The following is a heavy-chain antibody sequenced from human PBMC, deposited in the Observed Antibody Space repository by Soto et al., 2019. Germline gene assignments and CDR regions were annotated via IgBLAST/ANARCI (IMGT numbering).Heavy chain of an antibody. CDR3: ARGTPYDYIWGSHALDY. Sequence: SPTLSLTCAISGDSVSSNSAAWNWIRQSPSRGLEWLGRTYYRSKWYNDYAVSVKSRITINPDTSKNQFSLQLNSVTPEDTAVYYCARGTPYDYIWGSHALDYWGQGTLVTVSS. D-gene: IGHD3-16*01. CDR1: GDSVSSNSAA. V-gene: IGHV6-1*01. J-gene: IGHJ4*02. CDR2: TYYRSKWYN.